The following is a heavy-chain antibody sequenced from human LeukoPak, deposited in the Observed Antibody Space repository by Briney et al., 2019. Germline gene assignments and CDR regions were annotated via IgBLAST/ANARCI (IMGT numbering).Heavy chain of an antibody. J-gene: IGHJ3*02. D-gene: IGHD1-26*01. V-gene: IGHV1-18*04. CDR1: GYTFTGYY. Sequence: ASVKVSCKASGYTFTGYYMHWVRQAPGQGLEWMGWISAYNGNTNYAQKLQGRVTMTTDTSTSTAYMELRSLRSDDTAVYYCASWLGGAFDIWGQGTMVTVSS. CDR2: ISAYNGNT. CDR3: ASWLGGAFDI.